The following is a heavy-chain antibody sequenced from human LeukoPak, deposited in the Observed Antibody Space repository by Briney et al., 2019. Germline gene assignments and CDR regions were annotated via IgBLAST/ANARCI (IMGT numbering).Heavy chain of an antibody. D-gene: IGHD6-19*01. Sequence: GESLKFSCKGSGYSFTSYWIGGVRQLPGKGLWWMGIISPGDSDTRYSPSLQGQVTISADQSISTAYLQWSSLKASDTAMYYCARRASSGWYYFDYWGQGTLVTVSS. J-gene: IGHJ4*02. V-gene: IGHV5-51*01. CDR1: GYSFTSYW. CDR3: ARRASSGWYYFDY. CDR2: ISPGDSDT.